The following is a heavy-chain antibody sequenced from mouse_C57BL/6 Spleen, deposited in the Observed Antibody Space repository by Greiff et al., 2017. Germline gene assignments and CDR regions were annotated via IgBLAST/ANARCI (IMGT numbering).Heavy chain of an antibody. CDR3: ARYPGYDVVYAMDY. V-gene: IGHV7-3*01. Sequence: EVKLVESGGGLVQPGGSLSLSCAASGFTFTDYYMSWVRQPPGKALEWLGFIRNKANGYTTEYSASVKGRFTISRDNSQSILYLQMNALRAEDSATYYCARYPGYDVVYAMDYWGQGTSVTVSS. J-gene: IGHJ4*01. CDR1: GFTFTDYY. D-gene: IGHD2-2*01. CDR2: IRNKANGYTT.